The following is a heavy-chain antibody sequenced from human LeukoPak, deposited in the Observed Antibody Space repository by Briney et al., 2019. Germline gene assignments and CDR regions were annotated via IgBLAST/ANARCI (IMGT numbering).Heavy chain of an antibody. Sequence: GGSLRLSCAASGFTFNGNSMNWVRQAPGKGLEWVSSISSDGIHTFYADPVKGRFTISRDNAKNSLYLQMNSLRDEDTAVYYCSKDRPRSSFDYWGQGILVTVSS. CDR3: SKDRPRSSFDY. V-gene: IGHV3-21*01. D-gene: IGHD6-6*01. J-gene: IGHJ4*02. CDR1: GFTFNGNS. CDR2: ISSDGIHT.